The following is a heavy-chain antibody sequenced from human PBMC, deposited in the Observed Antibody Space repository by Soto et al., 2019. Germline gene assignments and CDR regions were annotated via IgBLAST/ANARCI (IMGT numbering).Heavy chain of an antibody. CDR3: TRDVSGHNNYETIGYYFDH. D-gene: IGHD3-22*01. J-gene: IGHJ4*02. V-gene: IGHV1-46*01. CDR2: IDPSGGIT. CDR1: GYSFTNFH. Sequence: QVQLSQFGAEVKKPGASVKVSCKASGYSFTNFHIHWVRQAPGQGLEWMGMIDPSGGITRDAQRLKGRSTMTRDAATSTVYMELRSLRSEDTAVYYCTRDVSGHNNYETIGYYFDHWGQGTLVSVSS.